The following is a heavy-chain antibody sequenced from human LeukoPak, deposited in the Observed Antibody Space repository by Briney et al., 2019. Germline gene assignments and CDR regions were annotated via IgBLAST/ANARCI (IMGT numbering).Heavy chain of an antibody. V-gene: IGHV4-38-2*02. CDR1: GYSISSGYY. D-gene: IGHD2-15*01. CDR3: ARVDGGSCPDY. Sequence: SETLSLTCTVSGYSISSGYYWGWIRQPPGKGLEWIGSIYHSGSTYYNPSLKSRVTISVDTSKNQFSLKLSSVTAADTAVYYCARVDGGSCPDYWGQGTLVTVSS. CDR2: IYHSGST. J-gene: IGHJ4*02.